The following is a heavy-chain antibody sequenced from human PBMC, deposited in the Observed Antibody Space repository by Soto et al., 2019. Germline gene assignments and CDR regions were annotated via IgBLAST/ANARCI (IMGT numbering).Heavy chain of an antibody. CDR3: AKDNSPYSSRSYFDY. CDR2: ISYDGSNK. Sequence: HPGGSLRLSCAASGFTFSSYGMHWVRQAPGKGLEWVAVISYDGSNKYYADSVKGRFTISRDNSKNTLYLQMNSLRAEDTAVYYCAKDNSPYSSRSYFDYWGQGT. J-gene: IGHJ4*02. D-gene: IGHD6-13*01. CDR1: GFTFSSYG. V-gene: IGHV3-30*18.